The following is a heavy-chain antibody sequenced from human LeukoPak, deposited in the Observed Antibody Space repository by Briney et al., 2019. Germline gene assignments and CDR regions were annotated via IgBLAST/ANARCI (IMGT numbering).Heavy chain of an antibody. V-gene: IGHV3-15*01. CDR2: IKSKTDGGTT. D-gene: IGHD3-3*01. J-gene: IGHJ4*02. Sequence: GGSLRLSCAASGFTFSNAWMSWVRQAPGKGLEWVGRIKSKTDGGTTDYAAPVKGRFTISRDDSKNTLYLQMNSLKTEDTAVYYCTTSRTYYDFWSGYYEGGYFDYWGQGTLVTVSS. CDR3: TTSRTYYDFWSGYYEGGYFDY. CDR1: GFTFSNAW.